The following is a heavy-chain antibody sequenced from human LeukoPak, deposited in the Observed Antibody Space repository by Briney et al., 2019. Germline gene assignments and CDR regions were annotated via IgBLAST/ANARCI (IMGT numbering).Heavy chain of an antibody. J-gene: IGHJ3*02. V-gene: IGHV3-21*01. CDR2: ISSSSSYI. Sequence: GGSLRLSCAASGFTFSSYSMNWVRQAPGKGLEWVSSISSSSSYIYYADSVKGRFTISRDNAKNSLYLQMNSPRAEDTAVYYCARDLPGWAFDIWGQGTMVTVSS. CDR3: ARDLPGWAFDI. CDR1: GFTFSSYS.